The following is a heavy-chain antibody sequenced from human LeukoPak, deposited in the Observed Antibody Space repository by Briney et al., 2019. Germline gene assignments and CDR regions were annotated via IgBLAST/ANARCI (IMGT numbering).Heavy chain of an antibody. CDR2: INPNSGGT. Sequence: GSSVTVSFTASGYTFTVYYMHWVRQAPGQGQERMGWINPNSGGTNYAQKFQGRVTMTRDTSISTAYMELSRLRSDDTAVYYCARGAMVRGVNGGAFDIWGQGTMVTVSS. D-gene: IGHD3-10*01. V-gene: IGHV1-2*02. CDR3: ARGAMVRGVNGGAFDI. J-gene: IGHJ3*02. CDR1: GYTFTVYY.